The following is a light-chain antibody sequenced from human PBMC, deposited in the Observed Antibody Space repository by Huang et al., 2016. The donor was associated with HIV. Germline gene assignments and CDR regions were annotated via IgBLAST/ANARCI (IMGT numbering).Light chain of an antibody. V-gene: IGKV1-8*01. CDR2: AAS. CDR1: QDINNF. J-gene: IGKJ1*01. CDR3: QQYYSYRT. Sequence: AIRMTQSPSSLSASTGDRVNIPCRASQDINNFLAWYQQKPGKAPNLLIYAASSLETGVPSRFSGSGSGTEFNLSISCLQSEDFATYYCQQYYSYRTFGQGTQVEIK.